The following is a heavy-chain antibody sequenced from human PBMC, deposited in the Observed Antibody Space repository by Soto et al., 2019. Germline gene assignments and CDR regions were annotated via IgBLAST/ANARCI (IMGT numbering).Heavy chain of an antibody. CDR1: GFTFSSYG. CDR3: ARIMCRGDCYDFDY. Sequence: QVQLVESGGGVVQPGRSLRLSCAASGFTFSSYGMHWVRQAPGKGLEWVAVIWYDGSNKYSADSVKGRFTISRDNSKNKLYLRMNSLRAEATAVYYCARIMCRGDCYDFDYWGQGTLVTVSS. J-gene: IGHJ4*02. CDR2: IWYDGSNK. D-gene: IGHD2-21*02. V-gene: IGHV3-33*01.